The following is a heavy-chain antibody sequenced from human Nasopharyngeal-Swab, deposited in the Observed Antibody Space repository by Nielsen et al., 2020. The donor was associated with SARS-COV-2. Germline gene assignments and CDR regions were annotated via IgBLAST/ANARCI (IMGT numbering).Heavy chain of an antibody. CDR3: ARARQASYYYGMDV. Sequence: GGSLRLSCAASGFTFSSYAMHWVRQAPGKGLEWVAVISYDGSNKYYVDSVKGRFTISRDNSKNTLYLQMNSLRAEDTAVYYCARARQASYYYGMDVWGQGTTVTVSS. V-gene: IGHV3-30-3*01. CDR2: ISYDGSNK. CDR1: GFTFSSYA. D-gene: IGHD6-25*01. J-gene: IGHJ6*02.